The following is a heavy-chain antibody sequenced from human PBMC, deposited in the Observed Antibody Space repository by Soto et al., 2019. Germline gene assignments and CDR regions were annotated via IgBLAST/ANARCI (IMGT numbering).Heavy chain of an antibody. Sequence: SETLSLTCTVSGGSISSSSYYWGWIGQPPGKGLEWIGSIYYSGSTYYNPSLKSRVTISVDTSKNQFSLKLSSVTAADTAVYYCARQLEVGATPEDYYYGMDVWGQGTTVTVSS. CDR3: ARQLEVGATPEDYYYGMDV. CDR2: IYYSGST. V-gene: IGHV4-39*01. J-gene: IGHJ6*02. D-gene: IGHD1-26*01. CDR1: GGSISSSSYY.